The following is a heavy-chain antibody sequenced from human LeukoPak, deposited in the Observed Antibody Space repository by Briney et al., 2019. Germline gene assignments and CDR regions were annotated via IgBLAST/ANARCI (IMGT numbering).Heavy chain of an antibody. Sequence: GGSLRLSCAASGFTFSSYWMHWVRQAPGKGLVWVSRINSDGSDTTDADSVKGRFTISRDNAKNTLYLQMNSLRAEDTAVYYCARVGCSSTSCTIPDYWGQGTLVTVSS. CDR3: ARVGCSSTSCTIPDY. CDR1: GFTFSSYW. V-gene: IGHV3-74*01. D-gene: IGHD2-2*01. CDR2: INSDGSDT. J-gene: IGHJ4*02.